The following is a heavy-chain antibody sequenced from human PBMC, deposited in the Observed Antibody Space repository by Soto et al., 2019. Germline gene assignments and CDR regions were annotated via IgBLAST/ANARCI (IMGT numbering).Heavy chain of an antibody. J-gene: IGHJ6*02. CDR1: GGSISSYY. V-gene: IGHV4-4*07. CDR2: IYTSGST. D-gene: IGHD3-3*01. CDR3: ARGINAGITIFGVATENYGMDV. Sequence: PSETLSLTCTVSGGSISSYYWSWIRQPAGKGLEWIGRIYTSGSTNYNPSLKSRVTMSVDTSKNQFSLKLSSVTAADTAVYYCARGINAGITIFGVATENYGMDVWGQGTTVTVSS.